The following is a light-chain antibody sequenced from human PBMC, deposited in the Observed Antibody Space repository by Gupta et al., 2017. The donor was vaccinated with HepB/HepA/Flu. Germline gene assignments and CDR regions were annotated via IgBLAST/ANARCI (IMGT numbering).Light chain of an antibody. V-gene: IGKV3-11*01. Sequence: EIVLTQYLATLLLSPGESATIPCRASQCVNTYLAWYQQKPGQTPRLLINEASSRAAGIPARFSGSGSGTDFTLTISSLDPEDFAVYYCQQRTSFGQGTKLEIK. CDR1: QCVNTY. J-gene: IGKJ2*03. CDR3: QQRTS. CDR2: EAS.